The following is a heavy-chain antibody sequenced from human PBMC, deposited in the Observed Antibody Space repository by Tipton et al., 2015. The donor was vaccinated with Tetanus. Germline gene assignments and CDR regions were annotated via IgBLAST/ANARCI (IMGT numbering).Heavy chain of an antibody. CDR1: GGSISSYY. D-gene: IGHD2-15*01. CDR3: ARHPQGWSIPYYFDY. V-gene: IGHV4-59*08. CDR2: IYYSGST. J-gene: IGHJ4*02. Sequence: TLSLTCTVSGGSISSYYWSWIRQPPGKGLEWIGDIYYSGSTNYNPSLKSRVTISVDTSKNQFSLKLSSVTAADTAVYYRARHPQGWSIPYYFDYWGQGTLVTVSS.